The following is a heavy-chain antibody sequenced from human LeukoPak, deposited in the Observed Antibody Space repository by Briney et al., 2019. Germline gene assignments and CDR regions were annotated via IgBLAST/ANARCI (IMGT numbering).Heavy chain of an antibody. J-gene: IGHJ4*02. CDR3: ARADPGNY. CDR1: GGTFSSYA. V-gene: IGHV1-69*04. D-gene: IGHD1-14*01. CDR2: IIPILGIA. Sequence: SVKVSCKASGGTFSSYAISWVRQAPGQGLEWMGRIIPILGIANYAQKFQGRVTITADKSTSTAYMELSSLRPEDTAVYYCARADPGNYWGQGTLVTVSS.